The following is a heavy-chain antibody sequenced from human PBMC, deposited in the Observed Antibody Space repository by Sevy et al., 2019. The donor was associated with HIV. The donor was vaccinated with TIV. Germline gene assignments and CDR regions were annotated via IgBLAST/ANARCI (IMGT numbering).Heavy chain of an antibody. CDR1: GYTFTGYY. D-gene: IGHD2-15*01. Sequence: ASVKVSCKASGYTFTGYYMHWVRQAPGQGLEWMGWINPNSGGTNYAQKFQGRVTMTRDTSISTAYMELSRLRSDDTAVYYCAREGVYCRGGSCYSSWFDPWGQGTLVTVSS. V-gene: IGHV1-2*02. CDR3: AREGVYCRGGSCYSSWFDP. CDR2: INPNSGGT. J-gene: IGHJ5*02.